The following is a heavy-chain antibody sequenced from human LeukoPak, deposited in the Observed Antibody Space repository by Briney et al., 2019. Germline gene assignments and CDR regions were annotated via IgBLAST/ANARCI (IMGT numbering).Heavy chain of an antibody. D-gene: IGHD6-19*01. V-gene: IGHV3-23*01. J-gene: IGHJ4*02. CDR3: ARSSGWYG. CDR1: GFTFSGYA. CDR2: ITGSGGDT. Sequence: PGGSLRLSCAGSGFTFSGYAMSWVRQAPGKGLEWVSGITGSGGDTDYADSVKGRFTISRDNSKKTLYLQMNSLRAEDTAVYYCARSSGWYGWGQGTLVTVSS.